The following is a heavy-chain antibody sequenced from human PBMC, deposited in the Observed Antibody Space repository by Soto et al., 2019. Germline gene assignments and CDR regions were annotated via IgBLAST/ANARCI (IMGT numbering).Heavy chain of an antibody. J-gene: IGHJ4*02. Sequence: QVQLVESGGGVVQPGRSLRLSCAASGFTFSSYGMHWVRLAPGKGLEWVAVISYDGSNKYYADSVKGRFTISRDNSKITLFLQMNSLRAEDTTVYYCARGAVVAYFDYWGQGTLVTVSS. CDR1: GFTFSSYG. V-gene: IGHV3-30*19. CDR2: ISYDGSNK. CDR3: ARGAVVAYFDY. D-gene: IGHD2-15*01.